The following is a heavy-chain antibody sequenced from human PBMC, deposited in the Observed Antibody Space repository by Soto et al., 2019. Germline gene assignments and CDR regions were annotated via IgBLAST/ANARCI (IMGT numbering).Heavy chain of an antibody. J-gene: IGHJ6*02. V-gene: IGHV4-39*01. CDR2: IYYSGST. Sequence: SETLSLTCTVSGGSISSSSYYWGWIRQPPGKGLEWIGSIYYSGSTYYNPSLKSRVTISVDTSKNQFSLKLSSVTAADTAVYYCALGQWLDRYYYYYGMDVWGQGTTVTVSS. CDR3: ALGQWLDRYYYYYGMDV. D-gene: IGHD6-19*01. CDR1: GGSISSSSYY.